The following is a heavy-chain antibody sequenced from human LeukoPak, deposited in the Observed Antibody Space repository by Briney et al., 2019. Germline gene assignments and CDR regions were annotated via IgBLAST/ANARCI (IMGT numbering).Heavy chain of an antibody. Sequence: PGGSLSLSRAVSGFTLSSYWMSWVRQAPGKGGEGVANIKQDGSEKSHVDSVKGRFTIPRDNAKNPPHPHMNSLRARAPAGQYMARANKQQLVSTLDYWGQGTLVTVS. CDR1: GFTLSSYW. V-gene: IGHV3-7*01. CDR3: ARANKQQLVSTLDY. D-gene: IGHD6-13*01. J-gene: IGHJ4*02. CDR2: IKQDGSEK.